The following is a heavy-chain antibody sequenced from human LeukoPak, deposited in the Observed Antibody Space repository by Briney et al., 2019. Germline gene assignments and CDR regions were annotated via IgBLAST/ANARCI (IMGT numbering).Heavy chain of an antibody. CDR1: GFTFSSYA. CDR2: ISYDGSNK. V-gene: IGHV3-30*04. J-gene: IGHJ6*02. Sequence: GGSLRLSCAASGFTFSSYAMNWVRPAPGKGLEWVAVISYDGSNKYYADSVKGRFTISRDNSKNTLYLQMNSLRAEDTAVYYCAKGKRITMIVVVHYGMDVWGQGTTVTVSS. CDR3: AKGKRITMIVVVHYGMDV. D-gene: IGHD3-22*01.